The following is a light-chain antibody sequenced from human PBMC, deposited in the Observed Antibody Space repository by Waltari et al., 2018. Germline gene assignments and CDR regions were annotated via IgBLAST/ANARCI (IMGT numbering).Light chain of an antibody. CDR1: SSDIGYYNA. CDR3: SSYAGSGTFI. J-gene: IGLJ1*01. CDR2: EVN. V-gene: IGLV2-23*02. Sequence: QAVPTQSPSVSGSAGPSVTISCTGTSSDIGYYNAVSWYQQHPGKAPRVMIYEVNKRPSGVSDRFSGSKSGNTASLTISGLQAEDEADYYCSSYAGSGTFIFGIGTRLTVL.